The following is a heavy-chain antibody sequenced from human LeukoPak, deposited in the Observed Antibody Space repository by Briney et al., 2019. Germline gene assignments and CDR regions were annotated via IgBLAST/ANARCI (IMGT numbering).Heavy chain of an antibody. CDR1: GFTFSDSY. D-gene: IGHD2-15*01. Sequence: PGGSLRLSCAASGFTFSDSYMSWIRQAPGKGLEWVSFISSSGSTIYYADSMKGRFTISRDNAKNSVYLQMNSLRAEDTAVHYCARGLGYCSGGSCPRRAFDIWGQGTVVTVSS. CDR2: ISSSGSTI. J-gene: IGHJ3*02. CDR3: ARGLGYCSGGSCPRRAFDI. V-gene: IGHV3-11*01.